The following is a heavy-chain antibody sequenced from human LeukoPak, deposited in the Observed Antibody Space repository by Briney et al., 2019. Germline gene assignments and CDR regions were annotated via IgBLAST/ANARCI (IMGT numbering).Heavy chain of an antibody. V-gene: IGHV4-39*07. D-gene: IGHD3-10*01. J-gene: IGHJ4*02. CDR2: IYYSGST. Sequence: PSETLSLTCTVSGGSISSSSYYWGWIRQPPGKGLEWIGSIYYSGSTYYNPSLKSRVTISVDTSKNQFSLKLSSVTAADTAVYYCASYLVRGEIRGDYWGQGTLVTVSS. CDR3: ASYLVRGEIRGDY. CDR1: GGSISSSSYY.